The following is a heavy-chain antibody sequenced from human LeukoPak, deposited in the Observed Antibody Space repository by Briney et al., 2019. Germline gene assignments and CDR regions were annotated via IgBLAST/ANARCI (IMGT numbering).Heavy chain of an antibody. CDR2: INSDGINT. CDR3: ARRSGIAVAGAFDY. Sequence: GGSLRLSCAASGFTFSNYWMHWVRQAPGKGLVWVSRINSDGINTSYADSVKGRFTISRDNAKNTLNLQMNSLRAEDTAVYYCARRSGIAVAGAFDYWGQGTLVTVSS. V-gene: IGHV3-74*01. D-gene: IGHD6-19*01. J-gene: IGHJ4*02. CDR1: GFTFSNYW.